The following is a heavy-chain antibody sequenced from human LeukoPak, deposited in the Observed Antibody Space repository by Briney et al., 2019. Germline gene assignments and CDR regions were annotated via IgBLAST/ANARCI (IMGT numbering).Heavy chain of an antibody. D-gene: IGHD3-9*01. CDR3: AKDARSGDYDISTGPPDY. V-gene: IGHV3-23*01. Sequence: GGSLRLSCAASGFTFSSYAMSWVRQAPGKGLEWVSDISGSGGSTYYADSVKGRFTISRDNSKNTLYLQMNSLRAEDTAVYYCAKDARSGDYDISTGPPDYWGQGTLVTVSS. CDR1: GFTFSSYA. CDR2: ISGSGGST. J-gene: IGHJ4*02.